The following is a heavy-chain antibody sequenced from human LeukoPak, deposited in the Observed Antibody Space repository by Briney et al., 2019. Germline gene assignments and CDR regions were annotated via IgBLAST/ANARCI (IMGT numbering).Heavy chain of an antibody. Sequence: GGSLRLSCAASGFTFSSYSMNWVRQAPGKGLEWVSYISSSSSTIYYADSVKGRFTISRDNSKNTLYLQMNSLRAEDTAVYYCAKDMSGGDCPDYWGQGTLVTVSS. J-gene: IGHJ4*02. CDR1: GFTFSSYS. D-gene: IGHD2-21*02. V-gene: IGHV3-48*04. CDR3: AKDMSGGDCPDY. CDR2: ISSSSSTI.